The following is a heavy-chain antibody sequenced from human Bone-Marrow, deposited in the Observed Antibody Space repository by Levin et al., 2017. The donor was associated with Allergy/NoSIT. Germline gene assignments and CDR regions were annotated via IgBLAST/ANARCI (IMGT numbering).Heavy chain of an antibody. CDR1: GFTFSNYA. V-gene: IGHV3-23*01. CDR3: ATEESSAGMDV. CDR2: ISYTGRP. Sequence: GGSLRLSCAASGFTFSNYAMTWVRQAPGKGLEWVSHISYTGRPNYADSVKGRFTISRDDSKNTLYLQMNSLRAEDTALYYCATEESSAGMDVWGQGTTVTVFS. J-gene: IGHJ6*02.